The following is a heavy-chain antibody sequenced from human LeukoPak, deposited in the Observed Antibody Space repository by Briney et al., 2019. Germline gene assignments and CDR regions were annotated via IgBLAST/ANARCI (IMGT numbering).Heavy chain of an antibody. J-gene: IGHJ4*02. CDR3: ARDFYDVLTGYPASYFDY. V-gene: IGHV1-69*13. CDR2: IIPIFGTA. CDR1: GYTFTSYG. D-gene: IGHD3-9*01. Sequence: ASVKVSCKASGYTFTSYGISWVRQAPGQGLEWMGGIIPIFGTANYAQKFQGRVTITADESTSTAYMELRSLRSDDTAVYYCARDFYDVLTGYPASYFDYWGQGTLVTVSS.